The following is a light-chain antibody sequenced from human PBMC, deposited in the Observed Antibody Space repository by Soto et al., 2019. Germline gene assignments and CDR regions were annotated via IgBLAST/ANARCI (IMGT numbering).Light chain of an antibody. V-gene: IGKV3-20*01. J-gene: IGKJ2*01. Sequence: EIVLTQSPGTLSLSPGEGAALSCRTSQSISSSYLAWYHQKPGQAPRLLIYAASSRATGIPDRFSGSGSGTDFTLTISRLEPEDFAVYYCQLYGGSHMFSFGQGTKLEIK. CDR3: QLYGGSHMFS. CDR1: QSISSSY. CDR2: AAS.